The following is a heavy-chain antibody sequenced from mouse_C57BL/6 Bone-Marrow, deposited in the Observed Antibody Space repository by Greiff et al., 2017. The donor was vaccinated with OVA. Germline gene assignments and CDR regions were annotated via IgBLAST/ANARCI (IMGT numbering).Heavy chain of an antibody. CDR3: TTRLRYGSSNYAMDY. CDR1: GFNIKDDY. CDR2: IDPENGDT. Sequence: EVQLQQSGAELVRPGASVKLSCTASGFNIKDDYMHWVKQRPEQGLEWIGWIDPENGDTEYASKFQGKATITADTSSNTAYLQLSSLTAEDTADYYCTTRLRYGSSNYAMDYWGQGTSVTVSS. J-gene: IGHJ4*01. D-gene: IGHD1-1*01. V-gene: IGHV14-4*01.